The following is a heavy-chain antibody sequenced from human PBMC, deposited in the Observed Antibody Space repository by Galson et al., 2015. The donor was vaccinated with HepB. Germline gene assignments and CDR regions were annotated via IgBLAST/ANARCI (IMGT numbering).Heavy chain of an antibody. V-gene: IGHV3-33*01. CDR3: ARDDKTMVRGLPRSMDV. CDR2: IWSDGTNK. CDR1: GFTFSKYG. J-gene: IGHJ6*02. Sequence: LRLSCAASGFTFSKYGMHWVRQAPGKGLEWVAVIWSDGTNKYYANSVKGRFTISRDNSKKTLYLQTNSLRGEDTALYYCARDDKTMVRGLPRSMDVWGQGTTVTVSS. D-gene: IGHD3-10*01.